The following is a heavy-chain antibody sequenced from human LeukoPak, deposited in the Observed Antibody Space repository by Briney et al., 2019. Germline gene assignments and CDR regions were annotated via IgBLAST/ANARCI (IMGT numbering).Heavy chain of an antibody. D-gene: IGHD6-19*01. V-gene: IGHV4-59*01. CDR3: ARDLAVAGDYYYYYYMDV. J-gene: IGHJ6*03. CDR2: IYYSGST. Sequence: SETLSLTCTVSGGSISSYYWSWIRQPPGKGLEWIGYIYYSGSTNCNPSRKSRVTISVDTSKNQFSLKLSSVTAADTAVYYCARDLAVAGDYYYYYYMDVWGKGTTVTVSS. CDR1: GGSISSYY.